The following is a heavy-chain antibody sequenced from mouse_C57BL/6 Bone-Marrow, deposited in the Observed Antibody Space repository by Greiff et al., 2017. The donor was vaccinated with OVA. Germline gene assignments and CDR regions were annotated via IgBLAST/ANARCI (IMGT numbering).Heavy chain of an antibody. V-gene: IGHV1-15*01. Sequence: QVQLQQSGAELVRPGASVTLSCKASGYTFTDYEMHWVKQTPVHGLEWIGAIDPETGGTAYNQKFKGKAILTADKSSSTAYMELRSLTSEDSAVYYCTRSPNWDAYDFDYWGQGTTLTVSS. J-gene: IGHJ2*01. CDR3: TRSPNWDAYDFDY. CDR2: IDPETGGT. CDR1: GYTFTDYE. D-gene: IGHD4-1*01.